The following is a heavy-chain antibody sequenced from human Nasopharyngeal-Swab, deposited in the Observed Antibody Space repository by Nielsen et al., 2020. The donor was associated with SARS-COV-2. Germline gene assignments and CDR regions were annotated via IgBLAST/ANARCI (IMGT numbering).Heavy chain of an antibody. CDR3: ATELLDPYYDFWSGYYGTFDY. D-gene: IGHD3-3*01. CDR2: ISGDGGST. CDR1: GFTFDDYA. Sequence: GESLKISCAASGFTFDDYAMHWVRQAPGKGPEWVSLISGDGGSTYYADSVKGRFTISRDNSKNSLYLQMNSLRTEDTALYYCATELLDPYYDFWSGYYGTFDYWGQGTLVTVSS. J-gene: IGHJ4*02. V-gene: IGHV3-43*02.